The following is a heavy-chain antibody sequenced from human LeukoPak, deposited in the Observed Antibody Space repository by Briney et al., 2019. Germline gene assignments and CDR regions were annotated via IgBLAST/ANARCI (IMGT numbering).Heavy chain of an antibody. D-gene: IGHD3-3*01. CDR3: ARDRDFNYFDY. CDR2: INPNSGGT. Sequence: ASVKVSCKASGYTFTGYYMHWVRQAPGQGLEWMGRINPNSGGTNYAQKFQGRVTMTRDTSISTAYMELSRLGSDDTAVYYCARDRDFNYFDYWGQGTLVTVSS. CDR1: GYTFTGYY. V-gene: IGHV1-2*06. J-gene: IGHJ4*02.